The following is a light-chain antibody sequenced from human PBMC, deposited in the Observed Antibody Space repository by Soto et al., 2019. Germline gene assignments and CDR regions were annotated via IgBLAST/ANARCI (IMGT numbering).Light chain of an antibody. V-gene: IGLV2-23*03. J-gene: IGLJ3*02. Sequence: QSVLTQPASVSGSPGQSITISCTGSSSNVGTYNLVSWYQQHPGKAPKLMIYEGSKRPSGVSNRFSGSKSGNTASLTISGLQAQDEDEYYYSSYACTGTFAWVFGGGTKLTVL. CDR1: SSNVGTYNL. CDR2: EGS. CDR3: SSYACTGTFAWV.